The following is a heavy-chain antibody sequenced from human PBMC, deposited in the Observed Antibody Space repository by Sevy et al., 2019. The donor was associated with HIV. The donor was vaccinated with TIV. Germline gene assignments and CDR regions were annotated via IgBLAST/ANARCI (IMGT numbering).Heavy chain of an antibody. D-gene: IGHD6-13*01. CDR2: SRNKANSYIT. J-gene: IGHJ4*02. V-gene: IGHV3-72*01. CDR1: GFTFSGYY. CDR3: VREGAAAGDFDW. Sequence: GGSLRLSCAASGFTFSGYYMDWVRQAPGEGLEWVGRSRNKANSYITEYAASVKGRSSISRDDSNNSLFLQMNSLKTEDTAVYYCVREGAAAGDFDWWGQGTLVTVSS.